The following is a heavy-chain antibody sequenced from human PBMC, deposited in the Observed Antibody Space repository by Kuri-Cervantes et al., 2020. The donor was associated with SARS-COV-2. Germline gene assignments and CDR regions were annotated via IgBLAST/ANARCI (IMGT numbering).Heavy chain of an antibody. J-gene: IGHJ3*02. V-gene: IGHV1-2*02. CDR1: GYTFTSYH. Sequence: ASVKVSCKASGYTFTSYHMHWVRQAPGQGLEWMGWINPNSGGTNYAQKFQGRVTMTRDTSISTAYMELSRLRSDDTAVYYCTGGEYCSSTSCYKDAFDIWGQGTMVTVSS. CDR2: INPNSGGT. D-gene: IGHD2-2*02. CDR3: TGGEYCSSTSCYKDAFDI.